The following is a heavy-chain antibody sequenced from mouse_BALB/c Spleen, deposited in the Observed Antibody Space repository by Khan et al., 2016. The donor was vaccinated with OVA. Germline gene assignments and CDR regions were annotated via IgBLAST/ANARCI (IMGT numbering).Heavy chain of an antibody. CDR2: IDPENDNT. V-gene: IGHV14-1*02. CDR3: ARSGYEAWFSY. CDR1: AFNIKDYY. J-gene: IGHJ3*01. Sequence: VHLQQSGAELVRPGALVKLSCKASAFNIKDYYIHWVKQRPEQGLEWIGWIDPENDNTIYDPKFQGKASITADTSSNTAYLQLSSLTSEDAAVYYCARSGYEAWFSYWGHGTLVTVSA. D-gene: IGHD3-1*01.